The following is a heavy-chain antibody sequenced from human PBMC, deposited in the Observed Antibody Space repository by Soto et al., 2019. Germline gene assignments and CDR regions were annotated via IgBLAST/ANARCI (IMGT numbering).Heavy chain of an antibody. CDR1: GFTFSSYA. CDR2: ISGSGGST. V-gene: IGHV3-23*01. Sequence: TGGSLRLSCAASGFTFSSYAMSWVRQAPGKGLEWVSAISGSGGSTYYADSVKGRFTISRDNSKNTLYLQMNSLRAEDTAVYYCARAPRMQWLVGLSDSKYYFDYWGQGTLVTVSS. J-gene: IGHJ4*02. D-gene: IGHD6-19*01. CDR3: ARAPRMQWLVGLSDSKYYFDY.